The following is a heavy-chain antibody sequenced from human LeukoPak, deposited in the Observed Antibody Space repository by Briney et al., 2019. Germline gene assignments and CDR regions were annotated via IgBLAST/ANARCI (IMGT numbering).Heavy chain of an antibody. V-gene: IGHV4-39*07. J-gene: IGHJ5*02. D-gene: IGHD5-12*01. CDR2: VSHTGST. Sequence: SETLSLTCTVSGGSISSSSYYWSWIRQPPGKGLEWIGRVSHTGSTDYNPSLRSRVIVSVDTSKDQFSLKLSSVTAADTAVYYCARVDGWAYSGYDAFAFLRAPWGQGTLVTVSS. CDR1: GGSISSSSYY. CDR3: ARVDGWAYSGYDAFAFLRAP.